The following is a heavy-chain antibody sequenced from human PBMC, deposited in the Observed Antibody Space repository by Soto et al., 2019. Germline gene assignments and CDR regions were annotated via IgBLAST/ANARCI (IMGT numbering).Heavy chain of an antibody. CDR3: ARGYGYTASGFGDY. D-gene: IGHD5-18*01. Sequence: ASVKVSCKASGYTFTSYGISCVRPAPGQGLEWMGWISAYNGNTNYAQKLQGRVTMTTDTSTSTAYMELRSLRSDDTAVYYCARGYGYTASGFGDYWGQGTLVTVSS. V-gene: IGHV1-18*01. CDR2: ISAYNGNT. J-gene: IGHJ4*02. CDR1: GYTFTSYG.